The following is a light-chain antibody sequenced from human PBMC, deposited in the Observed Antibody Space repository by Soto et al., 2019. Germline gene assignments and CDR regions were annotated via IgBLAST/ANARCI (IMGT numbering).Light chain of an antibody. V-gene: IGKV3-15*01. J-gene: IGKJ4*01. CDR3: QQYDNWPPLT. CDR2: GAS. CDR1: QSVRRN. Sequence: EMVLTQSPVTLSVSPGERATLSWRASQSVRRNLAWYQQKPGQAPRLLISGASTRATGIPARFSGSGSGTEFTLTISSLQSEDFAVYYCQQYDNWPPLTFGGGTKVDI.